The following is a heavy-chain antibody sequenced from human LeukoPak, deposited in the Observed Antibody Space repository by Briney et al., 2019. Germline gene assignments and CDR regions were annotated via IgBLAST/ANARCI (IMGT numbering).Heavy chain of an antibody. J-gene: IGHJ4*02. CDR2: MHPNSGDT. CDR3: ARGRLNGNVDF. Sequence: ASVRVSCKTSGYTFTGYDINWVRQAAGQGFEWMGWMHPNSGDTGYAHNLQGRITITRDSSTATVFMELSSLRSEDTAMYYCARGRLNGNVDFWGQGTLVTVSS. V-gene: IGHV1-8*01. CDR1: GYTFTGYD. D-gene: IGHD1-20*01.